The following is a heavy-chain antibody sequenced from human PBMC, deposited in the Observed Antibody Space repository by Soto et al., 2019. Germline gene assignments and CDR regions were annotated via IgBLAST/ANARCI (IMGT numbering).Heavy chain of an antibody. CDR2: ISSSSSYI. V-gene: IGHV3-21*01. CDR3: ARDHDSGSYYSDWYFDL. CDR1: GFTFSSYS. Sequence: EVQLVESGGGLVKPGGSLRLSCAASGFTFSSYSMNWVRQAPGKGLEWVSSISSSSSYIYYADSVKGRFTISRDNAKNSLYLQMNSLRAEDTAVYYCARDHDSGSYYSDWYFDLWGRDTLVTVSS. J-gene: IGHJ2*01. D-gene: IGHD1-26*01.